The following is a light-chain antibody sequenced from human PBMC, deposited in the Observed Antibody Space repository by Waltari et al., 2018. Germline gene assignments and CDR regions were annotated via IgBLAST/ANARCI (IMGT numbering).Light chain of an antibody. Sequence: EIVLTQSPGTLSLSPGERATLSCRASQSVSSNYLAWYQHKPGQAPSLLIYGASSRSACIPGRFRGSGSGTDFTLTITRLEPEDFAVYYCQLYGSSPTWTFGQGTKVEIK. CDR1: QSVSSNY. V-gene: IGKV3-20*01. CDR3: QLYGSSPTWT. J-gene: IGKJ1*01. CDR2: GAS.